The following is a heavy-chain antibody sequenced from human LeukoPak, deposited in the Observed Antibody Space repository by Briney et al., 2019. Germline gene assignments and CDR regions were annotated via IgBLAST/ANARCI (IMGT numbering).Heavy chain of an antibody. Sequence: SETLSLTCTVSGGSISGYYWSWIRQPPGKGLQFIGYIHYTGSTNYNPSLESRVTLSVDTSKNQFSLKLRFVTAADTAVYYCARLSKDTVVLPAAMAHYFDYWGQGTLVTVSS. V-gene: IGHV4-59*08. J-gene: IGHJ4*02. CDR3: ARLSKDTVVLPAAMAHYFDY. D-gene: IGHD2-2*01. CDR1: GGSISGYY. CDR2: IHYTGST.